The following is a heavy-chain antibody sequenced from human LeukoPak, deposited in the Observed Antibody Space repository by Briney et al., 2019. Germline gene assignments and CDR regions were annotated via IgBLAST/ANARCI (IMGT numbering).Heavy chain of an antibody. D-gene: IGHD2-8*01. Sequence: ASVKVSCKASGYTLTGYYMHWVRQAPGQGLEWMGWINPNSGGTNYAQKLQGRVTMTRDTSISTAYMELSRLRSDDTAVYYCARDCTNGVCPRLDYWGQGTLVTVSS. J-gene: IGHJ4*02. V-gene: IGHV1-2*02. CDR3: ARDCTNGVCPRLDY. CDR1: GYTLTGYY. CDR2: INPNSGGT.